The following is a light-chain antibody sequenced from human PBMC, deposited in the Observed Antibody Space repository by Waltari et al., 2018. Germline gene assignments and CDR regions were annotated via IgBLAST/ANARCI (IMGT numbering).Light chain of an antibody. J-gene: IGLJ2*01. CDR3: QTLDSSTVV. V-gene: IGLV3-1*01. CDR2: QDT. CDR1: QLGSKY. Sequence: SYELTQPPSVSVSPGQTASITCSGDQLGSKYASWYQHKAGQSPVLVIYQDTKRPSGIPERSSGSNSGNTATLTISGTQPMDEADYFCQTLDSSTVVFGRGTRLTVL.